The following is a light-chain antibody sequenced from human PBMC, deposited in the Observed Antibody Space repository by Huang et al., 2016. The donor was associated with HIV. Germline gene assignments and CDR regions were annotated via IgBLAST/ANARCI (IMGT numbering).Light chain of an antibody. CDR2: AAS. CDR1: QDISSN. CDR3: LHLNNYPGT. J-gene: IGKJ3*01. V-gene: IGKV1-9*01. Sequence: IQLTQSPSSLSASVGDRVTITCRASQDISSNLAWYQQKPGKAPNLLIYAASTLESGVPSSFSGSGSGTDFTLTINNLQPEDFATYYCLHLNNYPGTFGPGTNVDV.